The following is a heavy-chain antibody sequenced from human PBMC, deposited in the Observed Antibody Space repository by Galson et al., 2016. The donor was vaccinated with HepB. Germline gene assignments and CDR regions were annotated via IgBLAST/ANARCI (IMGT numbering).Heavy chain of an antibody. Sequence: SLRLSCAASGFTFSSHGMHWVRQAPGKGLEWVAVISYDGGHKYYAGSVKGRFTISRDNSKNTLYLQMNSLRAEDTAVYFCAEALPSLQLWFLPSDYWGQGTLVTVSS. V-gene: IGHV3-30*03. D-gene: IGHD5-18*01. CDR1: GFTFSSHG. CDR2: ISYDGGHK. CDR3: AEALPSLQLWFLPSDY. J-gene: IGHJ4*02.